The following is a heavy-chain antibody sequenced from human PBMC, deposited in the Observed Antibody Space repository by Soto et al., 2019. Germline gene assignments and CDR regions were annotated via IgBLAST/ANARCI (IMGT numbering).Heavy chain of an antibody. J-gene: IGHJ4*02. Sequence: SETLSLTCSVSGGSISGFYWSWPRQPPGKGLEWIGYIHYSGSTTYNPSLKSRITISVDTSENQFSLKLASVTAAATALYYCARRIYGVSDYWGPGTLVTLS. V-gene: IGHV4-59*01. CDR2: IHYSGST. D-gene: IGHD2-15*01. CDR1: GGSISGFY. CDR3: ARRIYGVSDY.